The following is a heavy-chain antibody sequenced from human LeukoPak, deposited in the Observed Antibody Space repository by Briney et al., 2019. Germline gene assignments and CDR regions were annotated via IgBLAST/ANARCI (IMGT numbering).Heavy chain of an antibody. CDR2: INRYGSA. J-gene: IGHJ4*02. CDR3: ARDSPYSPHYS. CDR1: AGSFNTFY. V-gene: IGHV4-34*01. Sequence: SETLSLTCAVYAGSFNTFYWSWIRQPPGKGLEWIGQINRYGSANYNPSLTSRAPISLDTSKNQFSLKVTSVTAAAPAVYYCARDSPYSPHYSWGQGTLVTVSS. D-gene: IGHD4-11*01.